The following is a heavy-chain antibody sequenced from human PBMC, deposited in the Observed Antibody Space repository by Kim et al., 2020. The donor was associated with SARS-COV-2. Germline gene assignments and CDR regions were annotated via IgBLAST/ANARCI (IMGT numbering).Heavy chain of an antibody. D-gene: IGHD2-8*02. CDR2: IIPIFGTA. V-gene: IGHV1-69*13. CDR1: GGTFSSYA. CDR3: ASQDHRDCTGGVCPMKF. J-gene: IGHJ4*02. Sequence: SVKVSCKASGGTFSSYAISWVRQAPGQGLEWMGGIIPIFGTANYAQKFQGRVTITADESTSTAYMELSSLRSEDTAVYYCASQDHRDCTGGVCPMKFWGQGTLVTVSS.